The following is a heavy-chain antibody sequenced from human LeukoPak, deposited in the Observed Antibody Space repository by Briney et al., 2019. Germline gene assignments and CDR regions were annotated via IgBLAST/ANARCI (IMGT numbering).Heavy chain of an antibody. V-gene: IGHV4-59*08. Sequence: PSEPLSLTCTVSGGSISSYYWSWIRQPPGKGLEWIGYIYYSGSTNYNPSLKSRVTISVDTSKNQFSLKLSSATAADTAVYYCARGILTRYSPKNDYFDYWGQGTLVTVSS. CDR1: GGSISSYY. CDR3: ARGILTRYSPKNDYFDY. J-gene: IGHJ4*02. D-gene: IGHD3-9*01. CDR2: IYYSGST.